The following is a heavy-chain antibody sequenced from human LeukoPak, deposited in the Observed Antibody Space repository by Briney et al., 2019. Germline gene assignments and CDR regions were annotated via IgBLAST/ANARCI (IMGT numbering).Heavy chain of an antibody. CDR3: AKCWSYLFDY. Sequence: GGSLRLSCAASGFTFSSYGMHWVRQAPGKGLEWVAFIRYDGSNKYYADSVKGRFTISRDNSKNTLYLQINSLRAEDTAVYYCAKCWSYLFDYWGQGTLVTVSS. V-gene: IGHV3-30*02. J-gene: IGHJ4*02. CDR1: GFTFSSYG. D-gene: IGHD1-26*01. CDR2: IRYDGSNK.